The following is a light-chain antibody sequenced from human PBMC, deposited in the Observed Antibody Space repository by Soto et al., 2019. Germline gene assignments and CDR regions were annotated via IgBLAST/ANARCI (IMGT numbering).Light chain of an antibody. J-gene: IGKJ1*01. Sequence: DIQMTQSPSSLSASVGDRVTITCRASQSINTYLNWYQQKPGKAPNLLIYAASSLQSGVPSRFSGSGSGTDFTLTISSLQPEDFATYYCQQSYNGPRTFGQGTKVEI. CDR2: AAS. CDR1: QSINTY. V-gene: IGKV1-39*01. CDR3: QQSYNGPRT.